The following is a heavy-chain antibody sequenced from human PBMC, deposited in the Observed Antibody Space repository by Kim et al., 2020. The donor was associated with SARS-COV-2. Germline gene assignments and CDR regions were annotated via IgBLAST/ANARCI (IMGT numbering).Heavy chain of an antibody. CDR2: ISAYNGNT. CDR1: GYTFTSYG. D-gene: IGHD3-10*01. J-gene: IGHJ6*02. Sequence: ASVKVSCKASGYTFTSYGISWVRQAPGQGLEWMGWISAYNGNTNYAQKLQGRVTMTTDTSTSTAYMELRSLRSDDTAVYYCARGLLWFGELLYNYYYGMDVWGQGTTVTVSS. V-gene: IGHV1-18*01. CDR3: ARGLLWFGELLYNYYYGMDV.